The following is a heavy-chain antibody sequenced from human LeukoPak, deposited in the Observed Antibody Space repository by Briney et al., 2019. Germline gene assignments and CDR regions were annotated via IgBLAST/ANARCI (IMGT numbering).Heavy chain of an antibody. CDR1: GFTFSGYS. CDR2: ISFSGGST. Sequence: TGGSLRLSCAASGFTFSGYSMSWVRQAPGKGLEWVSDISFSGGSTYYADSVKGRFTISRDKSKNTLYLEMNSLRAEDTAVYYCAKCSGGSYYIDYWGQGTLVTVSS. V-gene: IGHV3-23*01. CDR3: AKCSGGSYYIDY. J-gene: IGHJ4*02. D-gene: IGHD2-15*01.